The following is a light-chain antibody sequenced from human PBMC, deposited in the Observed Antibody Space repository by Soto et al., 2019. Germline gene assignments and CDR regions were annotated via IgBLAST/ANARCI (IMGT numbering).Light chain of an antibody. CDR3: LQYYSSPYT. Sequence: DIVMTQSPDSLAVSLGERGTINCKSSQSVLYISNNKNYLAWYRQRPGQAPELLIYWASTRESGVPDRSSGSGSGTDFTLTISSLQAEDVAVYYCLQYYSSPYTFGQGTKLEIK. CDR2: WAS. J-gene: IGKJ2*01. V-gene: IGKV4-1*01. CDR1: QSVLYISNNKNY.